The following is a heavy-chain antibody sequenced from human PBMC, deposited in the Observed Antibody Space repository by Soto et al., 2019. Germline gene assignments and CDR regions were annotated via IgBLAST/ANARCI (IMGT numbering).Heavy chain of an antibody. Sequence: GGSLRLSCAASGFTFSSYAMTWVRQAPGKGLEWVSTISGTGTTTYYADSVKGRFTISRDNSENTLYLQMNSLRTEDTAVYYCVKQVYHLHLDYWGQGSLVTVSS. CDR1: GFTFSSYA. CDR3: VKQVYHLHLDY. J-gene: IGHJ4*02. CDR2: ISGTGTTT. V-gene: IGHV3-23*01. D-gene: IGHD2-8*01.